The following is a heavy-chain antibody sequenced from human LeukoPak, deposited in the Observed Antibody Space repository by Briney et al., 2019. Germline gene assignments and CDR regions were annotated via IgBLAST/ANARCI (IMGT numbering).Heavy chain of an antibody. CDR2: ISAYNGDT. Sequence: ASVQVSCKASGYTFISYGISWVRQAPGQGLEWMGWISAYNGDTNYAQKLQGGVSMTTDTSTTTAYMGLRSLRSDDTAVYYCARDPTPGIAAAVFDYWGQGTLVTVSS. V-gene: IGHV1-18*01. J-gene: IGHJ4*02. CDR3: ARDPTPGIAAAVFDY. D-gene: IGHD6-13*01. CDR1: GYTFISYG.